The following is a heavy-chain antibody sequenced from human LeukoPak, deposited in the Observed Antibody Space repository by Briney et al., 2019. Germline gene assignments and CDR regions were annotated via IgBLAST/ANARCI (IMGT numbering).Heavy chain of an antibody. J-gene: IGHJ4*02. CDR3: ARESVVEYYFDY. Sequence: ASVKLSCKASGYTFTSYGISWVRQAPGQGLEWMGWISAYNGNTNYAQKLQGRVTMTTDTYTSTAYMELRSLRSDDTAVYYCARESVVEYYFDYWGQGTLVTVSS. CDR2: ISAYNGNT. CDR1: GYTFTSYG. V-gene: IGHV1-18*04. D-gene: IGHD2-15*01.